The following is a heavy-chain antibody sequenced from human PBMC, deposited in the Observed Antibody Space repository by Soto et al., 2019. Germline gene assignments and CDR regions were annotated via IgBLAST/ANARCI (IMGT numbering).Heavy chain of an antibody. CDR3: ARGISSSSLMSYFDY. CDR2: MNPNSGNT. V-gene: IGHV1-8*01. D-gene: IGHD6-6*01. J-gene: IGHJ4*02. CDR1: GYTFTIYD. Sequence: GASVKVSCKASGYTFTIYDINWVRQATGQGLEWMGWMNPNSGNTGYAQKFQGRVTMTRNTSISTAYMELSSLRSEDTAVYYCARGISSSSLMSYFDYWGQGTLVTVSS.